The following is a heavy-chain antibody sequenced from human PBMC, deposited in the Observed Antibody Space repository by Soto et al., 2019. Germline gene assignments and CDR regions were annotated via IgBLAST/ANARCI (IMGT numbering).Heavy chain of an antibody. Sequence: GASVKVSCKTSGYTFNTYGINWVRQAPGQGLELMGWISAYDGKTTYAEKFQGRVTLTTDTSTSTAYMELRSLRSDDTAIYYCAIDPHEFWTSYWFDPWGQGTPVTVSS. CDR2: ISAYDGKT. CDR3: AIDPHEFWTSYWFDP. J-gene: IGHJ5*02. V-gene: IGHV1-18*01. D-gene: IGHD3-3*01. CDR1: GYTFNTYG.